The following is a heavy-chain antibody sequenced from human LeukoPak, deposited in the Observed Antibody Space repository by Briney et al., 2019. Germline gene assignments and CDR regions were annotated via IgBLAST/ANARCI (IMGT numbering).Heavy chain of an antibody. CDR3: ARDRGRTYGSGSYSRY. Sequence: GGSLRLSCAVSGISFSGYAMHWVRQAPGKGLEWVGLIKYDGSNEYYADSVKGRFTISRDDSRNTLYLQMNSLRAEDMAVYYCARDRGRTYGSGSYSRYWGQGTLVTVSS. J-gene: IGHJ4*02. V-gene: IGHV3-33*01. CDR1: GISFSGYA. D-gene: IGHD3-10*01. CDR2: IKYDGSNE.